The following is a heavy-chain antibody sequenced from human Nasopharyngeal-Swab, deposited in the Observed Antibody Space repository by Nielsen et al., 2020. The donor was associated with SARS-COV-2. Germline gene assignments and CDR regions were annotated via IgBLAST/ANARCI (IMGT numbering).Heavy chain of an antibody. CDR1: GFAFGSYA. D-gene: IGHD1-14*01. J-gene: IGHJ6*03. Sequence: GESLKISCAASGFAFGSYAMNLVRQAPGKGLEWVSFIRSTPYGTTTEYAASVKGRFTFSRDDSTSVVYLQMNSLETEDTAVYYCTRGRRPDANTLYFYMDVWGKGTTVTVSS. CDR3: TRGRRPDANTLYFYMDV. CDR2: IRSTPYGTTT. V-gene: IGHV3-49*02.